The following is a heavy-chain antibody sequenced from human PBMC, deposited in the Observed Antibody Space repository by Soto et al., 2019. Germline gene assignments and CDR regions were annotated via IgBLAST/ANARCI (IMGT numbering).Heavy chain of an antibody. V-gene: IGHV1-69*01. CDR1: GGTFSSYA. CDR2: IIPIFGTA. CDR3: ARAVGCSGGSCYSNRWFDP. D-gene: IGHD2-15*01. J-gene: IGHJ5*02. Sequence: QVQLVQSGAEVKKPGSSVKVSCKASGGTFSSYAISWVRQAPGQGREWMGGIIPIFGTANYAQKFQGRVTITADESTSTAYMELSSLRSEDTAVYYCARAVGCSGGSCYSNRWFDPWGQGTLVTVSS.